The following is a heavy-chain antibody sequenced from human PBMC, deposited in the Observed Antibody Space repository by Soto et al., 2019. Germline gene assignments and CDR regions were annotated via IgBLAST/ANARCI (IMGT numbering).Heavy chain of an antibody. J-gene: IGHJ5*02. CDR3: ARNGLGSSWYWFDP. CDR1: GGTFSSYT. Sequence: GASVKVSCKASGGTFSSYTISWVRQAPGQGLEWMGRIIPILGIANYAQKFQGRVTITADKSTSTAYMELSSLRSEDTAVYYCARNGLGSSWYWFDPWGQGTLVTVSS. CDR2: IIPILGIA. D-gene: IGHD6-13*01. V-gene: IGHV1-69*02.